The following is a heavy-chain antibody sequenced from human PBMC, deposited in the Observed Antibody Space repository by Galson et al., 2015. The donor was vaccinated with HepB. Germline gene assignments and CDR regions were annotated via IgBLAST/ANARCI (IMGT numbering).Heavy chain of an antibody. D-gene: IGHD6-13*01. Sequence: SLRLSCAASGFTFSSYAMHWVRQAPGKGLEWVAVISYDGSNKYYANSVKGRFTISRDNSKNTLYLQMNSLRAEDTAVYYCARDGSPYSSSWYGGLELTGDFDYWGQGTLVTVSS. CDR1: GFTFSSYA. CDR2: ISYDGSNK. V-gene: IGHV3-30-3*01. CDR3: ARDGSPYSSSWYGGLELTGDFDY. J-gene: IGHJ4*02.